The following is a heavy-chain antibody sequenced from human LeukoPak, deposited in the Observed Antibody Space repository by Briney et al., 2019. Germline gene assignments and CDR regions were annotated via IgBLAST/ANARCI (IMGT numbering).Heavy chain of an antibody. Sequence: SETLSLTCTVSGGSINSYYWSWIRQPAGKGLEWIGRIYTSGSTNHNPSLKSRVTMSIDASKNQFSLKLSAVTAADTALYYCARDSWLGDLGDYWGQGTLVTVSS. D-gene: IGHD5-12*01. CDR2: IYTSGST. J-gene: IGHJ4*02. V-gene: IGHV4-4*07. CDR1: GGSINSYY. CDR3: ARDSWLGDLGDY.